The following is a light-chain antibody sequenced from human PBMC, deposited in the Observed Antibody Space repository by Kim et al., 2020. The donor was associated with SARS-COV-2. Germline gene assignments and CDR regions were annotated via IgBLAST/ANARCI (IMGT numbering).Light chain of an antibody. J-gene: IGKJ2*01. CDR1: ESIGNW. CDR2: LAS. V-gene: IGKV1-5*03. Sequence: SACVGDRVTITCRASESIGNWLAWYQQKPGKAPKLLIYLASTLESGVPSRFRGSGSGTEFTLTITSLQPDDFATYYCQHYIRFPYTFGQGTKLEI. CDR3: QHYIRFPYT.